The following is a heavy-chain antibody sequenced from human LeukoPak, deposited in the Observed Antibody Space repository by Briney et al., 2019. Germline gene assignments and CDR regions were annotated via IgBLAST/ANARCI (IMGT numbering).Heavy chain of an antibody. D-gene: IGHD1-26*01. CDR2: IKSRTDGGTT. CDR3: TTDHWWELTQFDY. CDR1: GFTFSNAW. Sequence: GGSLRLSCAASGFTFSNAWMSWVRQAPGKGLEWVGRIKSRTDGGTTDYAARVKGRFTISRDDSKNTLYLQMNSLKTEDTAVYYCTTDHWWELTQFDYWGQGTLVTVSS. V-gene: IGHV3-15*01. J-gene: IGHJ4*02.